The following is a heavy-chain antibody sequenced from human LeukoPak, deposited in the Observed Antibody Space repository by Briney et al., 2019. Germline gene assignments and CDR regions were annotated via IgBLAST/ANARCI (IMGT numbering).Heavy chain of an antibody. CDR3: AKRLKYYYGSGSYFDY. Sequence: QSGGSLRLSCAASGFTFSSYAMSWVRQAPGKGLEWVSAISGSGGSTYYADSVKGRFTISRDNSKNTLYLQMNSLRAEDTAVYYCAKRLKYYYGSGSYFDYWGQGTLVTVSS. V-gene: IGHV3-23*01. J-gene: IGHJ4*02. CDR1: GFTFSSYA. D-gene: IGHD3-10*01. CDR2: ISGSGGST.